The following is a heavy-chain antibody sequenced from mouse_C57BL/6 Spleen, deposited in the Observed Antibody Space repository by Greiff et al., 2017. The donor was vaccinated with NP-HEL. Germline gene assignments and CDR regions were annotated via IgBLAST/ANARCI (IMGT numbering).Heavy chain of an antibody. CDR1: GYTFTSYW. V-gene: IGHV1-74*01. CDR2: IHPSDSDT. J-gene: IGHJ3*01. D-gene: IGHD2-3*01. Sequence: QVQLQQSGAELVKPGASVKVSCKASGYTFTSYWMHWVKQRPGQGLEWIGRIHPSDSDTNYNQKFKGKATLTVDKSSSTAYMQLSSQTSEDSAVYYCAIYDGYLFAYWGQGTLVTVSA. CDR3: AIYDGYLFAY.